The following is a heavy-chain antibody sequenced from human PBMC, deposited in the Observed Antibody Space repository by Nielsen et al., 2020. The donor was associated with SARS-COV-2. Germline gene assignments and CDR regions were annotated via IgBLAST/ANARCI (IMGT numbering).Heavy chain of an antibody. CDR3: ARLRYGNQDY. D-gene: IGHD3-9*01. CDR1: GYTFTNYA. CDR2: INTKTGNP. J-gene: IGHJ4*02. Sequence: ASVKVSCKASGYTFTNYAMSWVRQAPGQGLEWMGWINTKTGNPTYAQGFTGRFVFSLDTSVSTAYLQISGLKPEDTAVYYCARLRYGNQDYWGQGTLVTVSS. V-gene: IGHV7-4-1*02.